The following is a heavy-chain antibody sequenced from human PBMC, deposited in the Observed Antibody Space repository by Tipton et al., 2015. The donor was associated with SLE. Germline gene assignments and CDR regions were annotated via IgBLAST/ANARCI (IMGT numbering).Heavy chain of an antibody. D-gene: IGHD3-10*01. CDR3: ARHAPGGGLFDS. CDR1: GGSIGSSSYY. CDR2: INHSRST. J-gene: IGHJ4*02. V-gene: IGHV4-39*01. Sequence: TLSLTCTVSGGSIGSSSYYWGWTRQSPGKGLEWIGEINHSRSTSYNPSLKSRVTISVDTSKNQFSLKLSSVTAADTAVYYCARHAPGGGLFDSWGQGTLVTVSS.